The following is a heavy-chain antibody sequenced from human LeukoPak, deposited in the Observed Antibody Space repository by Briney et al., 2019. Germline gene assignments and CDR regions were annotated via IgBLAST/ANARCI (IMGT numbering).Heavy chain of an antibody. CDR3: ARDRYYYDSSGYYYGAFDI. Sequence: SETLSLTCAVYGGSFSGYYWSWIRQPPGKGLEWIGEINHSGSTNYNPSLKSRVTISVDTSKNQFSLKLSSVTAADTAVYYCARDRYYYDSSGYYYGAFDIWGQGTMVTVSP. D-gene: IGHD3-22*01. CDR2: INHSGST. CDR1: GGSFSGYY. V-gene: IGHV4-34*01. J-gene: IGHJ3*02.